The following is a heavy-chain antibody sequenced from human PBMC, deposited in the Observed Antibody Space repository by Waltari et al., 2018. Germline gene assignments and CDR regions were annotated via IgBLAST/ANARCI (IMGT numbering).Heavy chain of an antibody. CDR2: IYYSGST. J-gene: IGHJ5*02. D-gene: IGHD1-20*01. CDR1: GGSISSSSSY. Sequence: QLQLQESGPGLVKPSETLSLTCTVSGGSISSSSSYWGWIRQPPGKGLEWIGSIYYSGSTYYNPSLKSRVTIAVDTSKNQFSLKLSSVTAADTAVYYCARGIKRNWNDGPGGFDPWGQGTLVTVSS. CDR3: ARGIKRNWNDGPGGFDP. V-gene: IGHV4-39*07.